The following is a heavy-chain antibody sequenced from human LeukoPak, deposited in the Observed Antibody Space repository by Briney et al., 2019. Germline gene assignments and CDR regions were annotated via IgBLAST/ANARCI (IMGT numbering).Heavy chain of an antibody. D-gene: IGHD3-3*01. J-gene: IGHJ4*02. CDR2: INPNSGGT. CDR3: ARGENDFWSGNFDY. V-gene: IGHV1-2*02. Sequence: ASVKVSCKASGYTFTGYYMHWVRQAPGQGLEWMGWINPNSGGTNYAQKCKGRVTMTRDTSISTVYMEMSRMRSDDAAVYYGARGENDFWSGNFDYWGQGTLVTVSS. CDR1: GYTFTGYY.